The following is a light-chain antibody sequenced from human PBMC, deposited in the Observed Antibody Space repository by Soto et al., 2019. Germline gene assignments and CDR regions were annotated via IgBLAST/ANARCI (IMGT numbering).Light chain of an antibody. V-gene: IGKV1-33*01. CDR1: HYVVNC. CDR2: GAY. J-gene: IGKJ4*01. CDR3: QLYDNIILS. Sequence: IRLTQSPTSLIASVGSRVTITCQACHYVVNCLNWYQQKPGEPPRLLITGAYNLGPGVPARFSVSGAGADVTCLISDLQPEDVAKYFFQLYDNIILSFGGGTKVEI.